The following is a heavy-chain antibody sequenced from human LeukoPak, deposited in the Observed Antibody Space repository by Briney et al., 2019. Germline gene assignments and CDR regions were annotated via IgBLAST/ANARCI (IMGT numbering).Heavy chain of an antibody. CDR3: VSAYGGLLDY. Sequence: GGSLRLSCAASGFTFSAYEMNWVRQAPGKGLEWLSYISGSGDTIYYAESVKGRFTISRDNAKSSLYLQMSSLRAEDTAVYYCVSAYGGLLDYWGQGTLVTVSS. V-gene: IGHV3-48*03. CDR2: ISGSGDTI. D-gene: IGHD3-16*01. J-gene: IGHJ4*02. CDR1: GFTFSAYE.